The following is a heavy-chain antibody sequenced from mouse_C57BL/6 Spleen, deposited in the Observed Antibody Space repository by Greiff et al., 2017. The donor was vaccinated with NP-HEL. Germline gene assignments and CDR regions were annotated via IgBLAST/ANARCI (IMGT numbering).Heavy chain of an antibody. V-gene: IGHV1-80*01. CDR2: IYPGDGDT. CDR3: ARNWDGDAMDY. J-gene: IGHJ4*01. D-gene: IGHD4-1*01. Sequence: VQLQQSGAELVKPGASVKISCKASGYAFSSYWMNWVKQRPGKGLEWIGQIYPGDGDTNYNGKFKGKATLTADKSSSTAYMQLSSLTSEDSAVYFCARNWDGDAMDYWGQGTSVTVSS. CDR1: GYAFSSYW.